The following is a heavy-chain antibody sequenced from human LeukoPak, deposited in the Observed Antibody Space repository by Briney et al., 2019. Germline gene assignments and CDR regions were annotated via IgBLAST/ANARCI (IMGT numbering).Heavy chain of an antibody. Sequence: PGRSLRLSCAASGFTFNNYAMHWVRQAPGEGLEWVALISSDESNKHYADSVKGRFTISRDNSMNTLYLQMNSLRADDTAVYYCATDYSYGSGSYYNRFDNWGQGTLVTVSS. CDR2: ISSDESNK. D-gene: IGHD3-10*01. V-gene: IGHV3-30*03. CDR3: ATDYSYGSGSYYNRFDN. J-gene: IGHJ4*02. CDR1: GFTFNNYA.